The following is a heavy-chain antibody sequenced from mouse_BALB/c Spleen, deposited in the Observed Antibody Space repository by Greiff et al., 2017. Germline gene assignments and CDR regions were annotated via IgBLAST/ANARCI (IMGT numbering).Heavy chain of an antibody. J-gene: IGHJ3*01. D-gene: IGHD4-1*01. CDR2: IWAGGST. CDR1: GFSLTSYG. V-gene: IGHV2-9*02. CDR3: ARETAGTGLAY. Sequence: VKLVESGPGLVAPSQSLSITCTVSGFSLTSYGVHWVRQPPGKGLEWLGVIWAGGSTNYNSALMSRLSISKDNSKSQVFLKMNSLQTDDTAMYYCARETAGTGLAYWGQGTLVTVSA.